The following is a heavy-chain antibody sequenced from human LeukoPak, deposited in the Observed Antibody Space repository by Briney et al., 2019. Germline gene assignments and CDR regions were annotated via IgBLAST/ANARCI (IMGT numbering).Heavy chain of an antibody. D-gene: IGHD3-22*01. Sequence: GGSLRLSCAASGFTFSRYWMSWVRQAPGKGLEWVANINEDGSEKYYMDSVKGRFTISRDNAKNSLYLQMNSLRAEDTAFYYCARDWWDSSGYYDYRGQGTLVTVSS. V-gene: IGHV3-7*01. CDR1: GFTFSRYW. CDR3: ARDWWDSSGYYDY. CDR2: INEDGSEK. J-gene: IGHJ4*02.